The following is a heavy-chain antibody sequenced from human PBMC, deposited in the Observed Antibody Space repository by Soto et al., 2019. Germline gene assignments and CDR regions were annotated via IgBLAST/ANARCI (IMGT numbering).Heavy chain of an antibody. CDR1: GYTFTGYY. V-gene: IGHV1-2*04. CDR3: ARSGSSSWYYFDY. D-gene: IGHD6-13*01. J-gene: IGHJ4*02. CDR2: INPNSGGT. Sequence: ASVKVSCKASGYTFTGYYMHWVRQAPGQGLEWMGWINPNSGGTNYAQKFQGWVTMTRDTSISTAYMELSRLRSDDTAVYYCARSGSSSWYYFDYWGQGTLVTVSS.